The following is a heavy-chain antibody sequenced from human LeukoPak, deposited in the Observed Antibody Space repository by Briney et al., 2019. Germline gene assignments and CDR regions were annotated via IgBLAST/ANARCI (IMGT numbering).Heavy chain of an antibody. CDR2: IYPGDSDT. CDR3: ARRKDRSSWHDVFDI. CDR1: GYSFNTYW. D-gene: IGHD6-13*01. V-gene: IGHV5-51*01. J-gene: IGHJ3*02. Sequence: GESLKISCKGSGYSFNTYWIGWVRQMPGKGLEWMGIIYPGDSDTRYSPSFQGQVTISADKSISTAYLQWSSLKASDTAMYYCARRKDRSSWHDVFDIWGQGTMVTVS.